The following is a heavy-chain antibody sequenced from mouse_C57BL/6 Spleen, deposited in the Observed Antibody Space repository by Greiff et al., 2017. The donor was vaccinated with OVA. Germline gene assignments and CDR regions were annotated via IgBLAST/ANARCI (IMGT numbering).Heavy chain of an antibody. Sequence: QVQLQQSGAELVMPGASVKLSCKASGYTFTSYWMHWVKQRPGQGLEWIGEIDPSDSYTNYSQKFKGKSTLTVDKSSSTAYMQLSSLTSEDSAVYYCARSYYGSSYWYFDVWGTGTTVTVSS. V-gene: IGHV1-69*01. D-gene: IGHD1-1*01. CDR2: IDPSDSYT. CDR1: GYTFTSYW. J-gene: IGHJ1*03. CDR3: ARSYYGSSYWYFDV.